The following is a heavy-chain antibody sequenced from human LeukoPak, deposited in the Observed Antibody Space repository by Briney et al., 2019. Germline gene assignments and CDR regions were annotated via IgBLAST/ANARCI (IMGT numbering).Heavy chain of an antibody. V-gene: IGHV3-23*01. J-gene: IGHJ4*02. CDR3: AKGSSWYGGFDY. CDR2: ISGSGGST. CDR1: GFTFSSYG. Sequence: GGSLRLSCAASGFTFSSYGMSWVRQAPGKGLEWVSAISGSGGSTYYADSVKGRFTISRDNSKNTLYLQMNGLRAEDTAVYYCAKGSSWYGGFDYWGQGTLVTVSS. D-gene: IGHD6-13*01.